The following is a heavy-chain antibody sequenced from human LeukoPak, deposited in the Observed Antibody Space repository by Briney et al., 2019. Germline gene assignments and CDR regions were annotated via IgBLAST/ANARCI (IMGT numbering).Heavy chain of an antibody. CDR3: AKDGAWLRFDD. CDR2: ISNSGGST. J-gene: IGHJ4*02. D-gene: IGHD5-12*01. Sequence: PGGSLRLSCAASGFTFRSYAMSWVRQAPGKGLEWVSVISNSGGSTYYADSVKGRFTISRDNSKNTLYLQMNSLRAEDTAVYYCAKDGAWLRFDDWGQGILVTVSS. CDR1: GFTFRSYA. V-gene: IGHV3-23*01.